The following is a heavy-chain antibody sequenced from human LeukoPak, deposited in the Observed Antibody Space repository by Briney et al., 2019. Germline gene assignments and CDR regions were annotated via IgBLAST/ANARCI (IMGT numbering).Heavy chain of an antibody. CDR1: GGSISSYY. Sequence: PSETLSLTCTVSGGSISSYYWSWIRQPPGRGLEWIGYIYYGGSINSNPSLKSRVTISVDTSKNQFSLRLSSVTAADTAVYYCARVGSYAFDIWGQGTMVTLSS. CDR3: ARVGSYAFDI. CDR2: IYYGGSI. V-gene: IGHV4-59*01. J-gene: IGHJ3*02.